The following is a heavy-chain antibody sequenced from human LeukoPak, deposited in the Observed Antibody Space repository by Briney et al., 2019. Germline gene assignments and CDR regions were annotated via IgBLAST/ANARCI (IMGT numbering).Heavy chain of an antibody. CDR3: ASHIAAAGKYYYYYYMDV. V-gene: IGHV4-59*11. J-gene: IGHJ6*03. D-gene: IGHD6-13*01. Sequence: MTSETLSLTCTVSGGSISSHYWRWVRQPPGKGLEWIGYIYYSGSTNYNPSLKSRVTISVDTSNNQFSLKLSSVTAADTAVYYCASHIAAAGKYYYYYYMDVWGKGTTVTVSS. CDR1: GGSISSHY. CDR2: IYYSGST.